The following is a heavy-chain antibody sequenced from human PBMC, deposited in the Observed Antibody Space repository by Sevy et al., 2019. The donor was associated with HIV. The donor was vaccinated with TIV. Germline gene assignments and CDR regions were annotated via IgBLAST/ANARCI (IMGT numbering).Heavy chain of an antibody. J-gene: IGHJ4*02. Sequence: GGSLRLSCAASGFIFNNYDMYWIRQAPGKGLEWVATVSYDGADKEYADIVKGRFTISRDSSRSMLYLQMSSLRPEDTGVYFCAKDMVDCSGGTCYSGAVSPFESWGQGTLVTVSS. CDR2: VSYDGADK. CDR3: AKDMVDCSGGTCYSGAVSPFES. CDR1: GFIFNNYD. D-gene: IGHD2-15*01. V-gene: IGHV3-30*18.